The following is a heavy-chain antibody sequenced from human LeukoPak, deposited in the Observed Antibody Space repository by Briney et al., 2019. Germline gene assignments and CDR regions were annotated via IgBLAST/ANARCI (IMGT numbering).Heavy chain of an antibody. CDR1: GYTFTAHH. Sequence: ASVKVSCRASGYTFTAHHIHWVRQAPGQGLEWMGWLNPNSGGTNYAQKFQGRVTMTRDTSISAAYMELNSLRSDDTAVYYCARVDANTWYGKIDYWGQGTLVTVSS. V-gene: IGHV1-2*02. CDR2: LNPNSGGT. CDR3: ARVDANTWYGKIDY. D-gene: IGHD6-13*01. J-gene: IGHJ4*02.